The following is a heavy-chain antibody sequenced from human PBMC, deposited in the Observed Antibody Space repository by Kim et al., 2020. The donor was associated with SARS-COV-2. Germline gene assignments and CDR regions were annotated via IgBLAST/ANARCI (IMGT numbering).Heavy chain of an antibody. Sequence: NPSLKSRVTISVDTSKNQFSLKLSSVTAADTAVYYCARLGDVVVVAAGDYWGQGTLVTVSS. J-gene: IGHJ4*02. CDR3: ARLGDVVVVAAGDY. V-gene: IGHV4-39*01. D-gene: IGHD2-15*01.